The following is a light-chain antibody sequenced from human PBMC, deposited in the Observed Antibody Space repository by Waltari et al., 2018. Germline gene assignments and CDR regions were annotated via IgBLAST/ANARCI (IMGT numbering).Light chain of an antibody. CDR3: QQRVTWPPRCT. Sequence: EIVLTQSPATLSLSPGETVTLSCRASQSVSSDLAWFQQKPGQAPRLLIYDASHRATGIPARFSGSGSGTDFTLTISSLEPEDFAVYYCQQRVTWPPRCTFGQGTKLEIK. CDR1: QSVSSD. V-gene: IGKV3-11*01. CDR2: DAS. J-gene: IGKJ2*02.